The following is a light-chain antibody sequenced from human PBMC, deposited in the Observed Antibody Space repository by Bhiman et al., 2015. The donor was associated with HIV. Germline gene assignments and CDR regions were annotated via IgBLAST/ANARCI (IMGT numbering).Light chain of an antibody. CDR1: SSNIGNNY. Sequence: QSVLTQPPSVSAAPGQKVTISCSGSSSNIGNNYVSWYQQLPGTAPKLLIYENNKRPSGIPDRLSGSKSGTSATLGITGLQTGDEADYYCGTWDTSLSARVFGGGTKLTVL. CDR3: GTWDTSLSARV. CDR2: ENN. V-gene: IGLV1-51*02. J-gene: IGLJ3*02.